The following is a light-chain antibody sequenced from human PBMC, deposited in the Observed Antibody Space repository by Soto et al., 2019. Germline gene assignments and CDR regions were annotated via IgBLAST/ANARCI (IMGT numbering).Light chain of an antibody. V-gene: IGLV1-40*01. CDR1: SSNIGAGYD. CDR2: GNS. CDR3: CSYAGSYTSHV. J-gene: IGLJ1*01. Sequence: QSVLTQPPSVSGAPGQRVTISCTGSSSNIGAGYDVHWYQQLPGTAPKLLIYGNSNRPSGVPDRFSGSKSGNTASLSISGLQAEDEADYYCCSYAGSYTSHVFGTGTKVTVL.